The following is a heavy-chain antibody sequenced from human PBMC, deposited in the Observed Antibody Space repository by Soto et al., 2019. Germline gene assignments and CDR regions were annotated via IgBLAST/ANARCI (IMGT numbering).Heavy chain of an antibody. V-gene: IGHV3-74*01. CDR1: GFTFDYYW. Sequence: EVQLVESGGGLVQRGGSLRLSCAASGFTFDYYWMHWVRQAPGRGLVWVSHIHSDGSRTTYADSVKGRFTISRDNAKNRVYLQMNSLRAEDTAVYYCARGDKGGFDLWGQGTTVTVSS. D-gene: IGHD2-21*02. CDR3: ARGDKGGFDL. J-gene: IGHJ3*01. CDR2: IHSDGSRT.